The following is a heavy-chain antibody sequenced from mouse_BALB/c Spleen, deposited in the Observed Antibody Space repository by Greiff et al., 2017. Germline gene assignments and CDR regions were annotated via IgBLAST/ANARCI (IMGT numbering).Heavy chain of an antibody. CDR1: GFSLTSYG. V-gene: IGHV2-9*02. Sequence: VKVVESGPGLVAPSQSLSITCTVSGFSLTSYGVHWVRQPPGKGLEWLGVIWAGGSTNYNSALMSRLSISKDNSKSQVFLKMNSLQTDDTAMYYCARGRWNGNYLDYWGQGTTLTVSS. J-gene: IGHJ2*01. CDR3: ARGRWNGNYLDY. CDR2: IWAGGST. D-gene: IGHD2-1*01.